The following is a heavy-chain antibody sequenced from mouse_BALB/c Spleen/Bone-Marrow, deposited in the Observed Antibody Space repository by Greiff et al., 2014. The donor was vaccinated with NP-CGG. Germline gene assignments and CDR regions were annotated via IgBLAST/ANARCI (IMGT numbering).Heavy chain of an antibody. CDR3: ARITTATGAMDY. D-gene: IGHD1-2*01. Sequence: VKLMESGPGLVAPSQSLSITCTVSGFSLTNYGVHWVRQPPGKGLEWLGVIWADGGTNYNSALMSRLSISKDNSKSQVFFKMNSLQTDDTAMYYCARITTATGAMDYWGQGTSVTVSS. CDR2: IWADGGT. CDR1: GFSLTNYG. J-gene: IGHJ4*01. V-gene: IGHV2-9*02.